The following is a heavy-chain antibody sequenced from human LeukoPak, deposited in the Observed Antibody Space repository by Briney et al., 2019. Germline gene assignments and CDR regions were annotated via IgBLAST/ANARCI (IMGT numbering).Heavy chain of an antibody. CDR2: ISSSYTYI. D-gene: IGHD3-22*01. CDR1: GFTFSSYC. Sequence: PGGSLRLSCAASGFTFSSYCMNWVRQAPGKGLQWVSSISSSYTYIYYADSVKGRFTISRDNARNSLYLQMNSLRAEDTAVYYCARDRSEGHDSSGPLDASDVWGQGTLVTVSS. V-gene: IGHV3-21*01. J-gene: IGHJ3*01. CDR3: ARDRSEGHDSSGPLDASDV.